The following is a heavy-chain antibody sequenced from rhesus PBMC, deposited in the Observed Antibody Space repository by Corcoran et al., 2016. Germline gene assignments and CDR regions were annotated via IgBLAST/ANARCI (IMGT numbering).Heavy chain of an antibody. Sequence: QVQLQESGPGLVKPLDTLSLTCAVSGGSIRSDWWTCVRPSPGTGLELIGSIHGSGRYHDFNSSLKSRVTLSVDTARNQISLKVNSMTAADAAIYYCARDLSADSQWHLDLWGPGTPITISS. J-gene: IGHJ2*01. V-gene: IGHV4S11*01. CDR1: GGSIRSDW. CDR2: IHGSGRYH. D-gene: IGHD2-33*01. CDR3: ARDLSADSQWHLDL.